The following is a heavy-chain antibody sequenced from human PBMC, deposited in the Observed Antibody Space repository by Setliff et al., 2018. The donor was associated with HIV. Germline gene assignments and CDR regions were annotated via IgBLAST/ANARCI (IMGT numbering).Heavy chain of an antibody. CDR2: IYTTQTT. V-gene: IGHV4-4*08. CDR3: ARDRGGAAAGGYYYMDV. J-gene: IGHJ6*03. D-gene: IGHD6-13*01. Sequence: SETLSLTCTVSGDSTSTYYWNWIRQSPGKGLEWIGYIYTTQTTKYNPSLKSRVTISVDTSKNQFSLKLSSVTAADTAVYYCARDRGGAAAGGYYYMDVWGKGTTVTVSS. CDR1: GDSTSTYY.